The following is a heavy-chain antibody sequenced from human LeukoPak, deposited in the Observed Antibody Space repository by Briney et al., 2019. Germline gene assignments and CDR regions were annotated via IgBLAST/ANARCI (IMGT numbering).Heavy chain of an antibody. CDR3: ARAEQQLGNDAFHI. J-gene: IGHJ3*02. CDR1: GGSISSSGYY. CDR2: ISYSGST. D-gene: IGHD6-13*01. V-gene: IGHV4-31*03. Sequence: PSQTLSLTCTVSGGSISSSGYYWSWIRQHPGKGLERIGCISYSGSTYYNPSLKSRVSISVDTSKNQFSLKLSSVTAADTAVYYCARAEQQLGNDAFHIWGQGTMVTVSS.